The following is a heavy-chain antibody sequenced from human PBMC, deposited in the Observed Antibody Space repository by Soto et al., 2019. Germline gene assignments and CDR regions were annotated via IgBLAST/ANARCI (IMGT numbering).Heavy chain of an antibody. CDR1: GFIFSSYY. CDR2: ISHDGSNK. CDR3: AKEVPTNPLDS. D-gene: IGHD2-2*01. V-gene: IGHV3-30*18. J-gene: IGHJ5*01. Sequence: QVQLVESGGGAVQSGRSLSLSCAASGFIFSSYYMHWVRQAPGKGLEWVAMISHDGSNKTYAESLKGRLTISRDNSRSTLYLQMNSLRTGDTAVYHCAKEVPTNPLDSWGHGTLVTVSP.